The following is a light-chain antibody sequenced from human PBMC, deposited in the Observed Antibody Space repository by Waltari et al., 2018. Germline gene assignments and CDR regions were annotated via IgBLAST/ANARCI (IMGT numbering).Light chain of an antibody. CDR2: GAS. CDR1: QSVSSSY. Sequence: EMVLTQSPGTLSLSPGERATLSCRASQSVSSSYLAWYQQKPGQAPRLLSYGASSRATGIPDRFSGSGSGTDFTLTISRLEPEDVALYYCQQYGYSPYPFGQGTKLEI. V-gene: IGKV3-20*01. CDR3: QQYGYSPYP. J-gene: IGKJ2*01.